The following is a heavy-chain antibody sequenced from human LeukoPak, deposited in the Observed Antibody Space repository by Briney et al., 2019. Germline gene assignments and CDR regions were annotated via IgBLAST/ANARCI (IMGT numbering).Heavy chain of an antibody. J-gene: IGHJ5*02. CDR3: ARGGYGNWFDP. D-gene: IGHD5-18*01. Sequence: GGSLRLSCAASGFTFTSYTMNWVRQAPGKGLQWVSYIDSSSSIIYYADSVKGRFTISRDNAKNSLSLQMNSLRAEDTAVYYCARGGYGNWFDPWGQGTLVTVSS. CDR2: IDSSSSII. V-gene: IGHV3-48*04. CDR1: GFTFTSYT.